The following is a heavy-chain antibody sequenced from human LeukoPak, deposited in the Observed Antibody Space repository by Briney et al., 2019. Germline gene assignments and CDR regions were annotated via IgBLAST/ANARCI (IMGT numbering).Heavy chain of an antibody. V-gene: IGHV1-3*01. CDR3: ARAPSVLDWFDP. CDR2: INAGNGNT. J-gene: IGHJ5*02. Sequence: ASVKVSCKASGYTFTSYAMHWVRQAPGQRLEWMGWINAGNGNTKYSQKFQGRVTITRDTSASTAYMELSSLRSEDTAVYYCARAPSVLDWFDPWGQETLVTVSS. CDR1: GYTFTSYA.